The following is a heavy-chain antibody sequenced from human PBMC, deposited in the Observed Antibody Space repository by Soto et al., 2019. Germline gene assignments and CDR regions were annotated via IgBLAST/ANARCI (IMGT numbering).Heavy chain of an antibody. CDR3: ARSGGLDRDFNY. D-gene: IGHD2-15*01. J-gene: IGHJ4*02. CDR1: GYTFTRSG. Sequence: SVKVSCKASGYTFTRSGISWVRQAPGQGLEWMGGISAMFGNPIYAQKFQDRVTITADESTSTAYMQLSSLRSGDTAVYYCARSGGLDRDFNYWGQGSLVTVSS. V-gene: IGHV1-69*13. CDR2: ISAMFGNP.